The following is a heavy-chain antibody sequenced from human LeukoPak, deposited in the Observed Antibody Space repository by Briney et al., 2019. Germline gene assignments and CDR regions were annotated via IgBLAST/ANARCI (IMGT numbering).Heavy chain of an antibody. D-gene: IGHD5-12*01. CDR2: ISGSGGST. CDR3: AKEAIVALNGYYYGMDV. Sequence: PGGSLRLSCAASGFTFSSYAMSWVRQAPGKGLEWVSAISGSGGSTYYADSVKGRFTISRDNSKNTLYLQMNSLRTEDTAVYYCAKEAIVALNGYYYGMDVWGQGTTVTVSS. CDR1: GFTFSSYA. J-gene: IGHJ6*02. V-gene: IGHV3-23*01.